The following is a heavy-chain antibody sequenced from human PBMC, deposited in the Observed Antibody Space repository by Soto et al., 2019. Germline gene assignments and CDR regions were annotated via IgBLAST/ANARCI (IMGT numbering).Heavy chain of an antibody. CDR1: GFTFSSYS. CDR2: ISSSSSYI. V-gene: IGHV3-21*01. D-gene: IGHD2-21*02. CDR3: ARAGDDYNHFDQ. Sequence: GGSLRLSCAASGFTFSSYSMNWVRQPPGKGLEWVSSISSSSSYIHYADSMKGRFTISRDNAKNSLYLQMNSLRAEDTAMYFCARAGDDYNHFDQWGQGTQVTVSS. J-gene: IGHJ4*02.